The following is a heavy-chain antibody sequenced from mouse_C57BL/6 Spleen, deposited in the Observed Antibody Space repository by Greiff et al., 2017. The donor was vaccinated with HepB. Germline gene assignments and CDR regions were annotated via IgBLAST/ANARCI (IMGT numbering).Heavy chain of an antibody. Sequence: QVQLQQSGPELVKPGASVKISCKASGYAFSSSWMNWVKQRPGKGLEWIGRIYPGDGDTNYNGKFKGKATLTADKSSSTAYMQLSSLTSEDSAVCFCAGYDYGTGDYWGQGTTLTVSS. D-gene: IGHD2-4*01. V-gene: IGHV1-82*01. CDR2: IYPGDGDT. CDR1: GYAFSSSW. CDR3: AGYDYGTGDY. J-gene: IGHJ2*01.